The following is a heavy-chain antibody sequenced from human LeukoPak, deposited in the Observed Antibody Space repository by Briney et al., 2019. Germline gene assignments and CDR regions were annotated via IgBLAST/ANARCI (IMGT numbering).Heavy chain of an antibody. Sequence: GGSLRLSCAASGFTFSSYAMSWVRQAPGKGLEWVSAISGSGGSTYYADTVKGRFTISRDNSKNTLYLQMNSLRAEDTAVYYCARDETPTNGYDSYDFWGQGTLVTVST. D-gene: IGHD5-12*01. J-gene: IGHJ4*02. CDR3: ARDETPTNGYDSYDF. CDR2: ISGSGGST. V-gene: IGHV3-23*01. CDR1: GFTFSSYA.